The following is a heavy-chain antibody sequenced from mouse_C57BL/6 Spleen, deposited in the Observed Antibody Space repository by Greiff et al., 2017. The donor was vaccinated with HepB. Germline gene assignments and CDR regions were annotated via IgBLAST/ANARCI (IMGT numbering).Heavy chain of an antibody. J-gene: IGHJ4*01. D-gene: IGHD1-1*01. CDR2: IYPGDGDT. V-gene: IGHV1-82*01. Sequence: VQLKESGPELVKPGASVKISCKASGYAFSSSWMNWVKQRPGKGLEWIGRIYPGDGDTNYNGKFKGKATLTADKSSSTAYMQLSSLTSEDSAVYFCARSTTVVPYAMDYWGQGTSVTVSS. CDR3: ARSTTVVPYAMDY. CDR1: GYAFSSSW.